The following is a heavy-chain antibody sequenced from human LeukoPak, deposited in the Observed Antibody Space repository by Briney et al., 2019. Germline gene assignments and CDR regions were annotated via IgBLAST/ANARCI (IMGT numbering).Heavy chain of an antibody. Sequence: GGSRRLSCAASGFTFSSYSMNWVRQAPGKGLEWVSSISSSSSNKYYADSVKGRFTISRDNSKNSLYLQMNSLRAEDTAVYYCARGPKVRGPDYWGQGTLVTVSS. CDR2: ISSSSSNK. V-gene: IGHV3-21*01. D-gene: IGHD3-10*01. CDR1: GFTFSSYS. CDR3: ARGPKVRGPDY. J-gene: IGHJ4*02.